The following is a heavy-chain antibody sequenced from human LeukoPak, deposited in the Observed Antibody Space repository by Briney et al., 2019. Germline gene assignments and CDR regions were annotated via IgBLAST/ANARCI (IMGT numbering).Heavy chain of an antibody. CDR2: ISANNGNT. Sequence: ASVKVSCKASGYTFTSYGISWVRQAPGQGLEWMGWISANNGNTNYAQKLQGRVTMTTDTSTSTAYMELRSLRSDDTAVYYCARRVADTMVRGVIANYGMDVWGQGTTVTVSS. J-gene: IGHJ6*02. CDR1: GYTFTSYG. CDR3: ARRVADTMVRGVIANYGMDV. D-gene: IGHD3-10*01. V-gene: IGHV1-18*01.